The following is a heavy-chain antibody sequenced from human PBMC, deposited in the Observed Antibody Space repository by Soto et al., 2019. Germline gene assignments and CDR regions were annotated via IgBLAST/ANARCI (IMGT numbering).Heavy chain of an antibody. D-gene: IGHD7-27*01. CDR3: ARLLTGDLYYFDY. CDR2: TYYRSKWYN. Sequence: SQTLSLTCAISGDSVSSNSAAWNWIRQSPSRGLEWLGRTYYRSKWYNDYAVSVKSRITINPDTSKNQFSLKLSSVTAADTAVYYCARLLTGDLYYFDYWGQGTLVTVSS. J-gene: IGHJ4*02. V-gene: IGHV6-1*01. CDR1: GDSVSSNSAA.